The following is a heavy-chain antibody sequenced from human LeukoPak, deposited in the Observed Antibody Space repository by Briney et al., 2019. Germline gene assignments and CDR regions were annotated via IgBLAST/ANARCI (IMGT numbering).Heavy chain of an antibody. CDR1: GYTFTGYY. Sequence: ASVKVSCKASGYTFTGYYMHWVRQAPGQGLEWMGWIKPNSGGTNYAQKFQGRVTMTRDTSISTAYMELSRLRSDDTAVYYCARGARYCSGGSCYPSYFDYWGQGTLVTVSS. CDR2: IKPNSGGT. J-gene: IGHJ4*02. CDR3: ARGARYCSGGSCYPSYFDY. D-gene: IGHD2-15*01. V-gene: IGHV1-2*02.